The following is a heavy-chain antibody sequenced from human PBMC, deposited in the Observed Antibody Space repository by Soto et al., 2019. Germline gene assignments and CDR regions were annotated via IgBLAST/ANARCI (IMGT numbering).Heavy chain of an antibody. V-gene: IGHV5-10-1*01. D-gene: IGHD3-22*01. CDR2: IDPSDSYT. CDR1: GYSFTSYW. CDR3: ATSPGNYYYDSSGYYYFDY. Sequence: GESLKISCKGSGYSFTSYWISWVRQMPGKGLEWMGRIDPSDSYTNYSPSFQGHVTISADKSISTAYLQWSSLKASDTAMYYCATSPGNYYYDSSGYYYFDYWGQGTLVTVSS. J-gene: IGHJ4*02.